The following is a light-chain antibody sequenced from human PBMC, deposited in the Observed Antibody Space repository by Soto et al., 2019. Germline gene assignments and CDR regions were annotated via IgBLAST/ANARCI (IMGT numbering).Light chain of an antibody. CDR2: EGS. CDR3: CSYAGSSTFYV. Sequence: SLLIQPPPPSGSPWPSIPPSRPGNSSEFGSYNLVSWYQQHPGKAPKLMIYEGSKRPSGVSNRFSGSKSGNTASLTISGLQAEDEADYYCCSYAGSSTFYVFGTGTQLTVL. J-gene: IGLJ1*01. V-gene: IGLV2-23*01. CDR1: SSEFGSYNL.